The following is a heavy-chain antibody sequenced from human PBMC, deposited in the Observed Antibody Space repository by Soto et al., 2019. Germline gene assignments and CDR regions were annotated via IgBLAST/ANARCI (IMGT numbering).Heavy chain of an antibody. Sequence: SETLSLTCAVYGGSFSGYYWSWIRQPPGKGLEWIGEINHSGSTNYNPSLKSRVTISVDTSKNQFSLKLSSVTAADTAVYYCARRNRHSSGWYVGLDYWGQGTLVTVSS. CDR2: INHSGST. J-gene: IGHJ4*02. V-gene: IGHV4-34*01. CDR3: ARRNRHSSGWYVGLDY. D-gene: IGHD6-19*01. CDR1: GGSFSGYY.